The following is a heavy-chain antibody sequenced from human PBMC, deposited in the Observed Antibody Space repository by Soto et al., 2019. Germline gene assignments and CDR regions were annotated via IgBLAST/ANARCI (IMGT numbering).Heavy chain of an antibody. CDR1: RHSITNSAHS. CDR3: ARVPDR. V-gene: IGHV4-30-2*01. Sequence: SETLSLTCAIPRHSITNSAHSWIWIRQPPWKGLEWVGYIYHSGSTYYNPSLKSRVTISVDRSKNQFSLKLSSVTAADTAVYYCARVPDRWGQG. J-gene: IGHJ5*02. D-gene: IGHD2-2*01. CDR2: IYHSGST.